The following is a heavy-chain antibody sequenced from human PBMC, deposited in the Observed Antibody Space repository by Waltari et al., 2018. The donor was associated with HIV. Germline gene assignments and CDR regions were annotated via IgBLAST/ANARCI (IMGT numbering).Heavy chain of an antibody. Sequence: QVQLQQWGAGLLKPSETLSLTCAVYGGSFSGYYWSWIRQPPGKGLEWIGEINQSGSTNYNPSLKSRVTISVDTSKNQFSLKLSSVTAADTAVYYCARSRQDIVVVPAANPNYYFDYWGQGTLVTVSS. V-gene: IGHV4-34*01. D-gene: IGHD2-2*01. CDR1: GGSFSGYY. CDR2: INQSGST. J-gene: IGHJ4*02. CDR3: ARSRQDIVVVPAANPNYYFDY.